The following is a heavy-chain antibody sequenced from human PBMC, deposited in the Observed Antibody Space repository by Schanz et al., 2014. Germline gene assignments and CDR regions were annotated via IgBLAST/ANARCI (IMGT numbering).Heavy chain of an antibody. J-gene: IGHJ3*02. V-gene: IGHV1-69*08. CDR3: ARGPSTGAFDI. Sequence: QVQLVQSGAEVMKPGSSVKVSCKASGGTFSSYTINWVRQAPGQGLEWMGRIIPILDKTNYAQKFQGRVTMTADKSTSTVNMELSSLRSEDTAVYFCARGPSTGAFDIWGQGTMVTVSS. CDR2: IIPILDKT. CDR1: GGTFSSYT.